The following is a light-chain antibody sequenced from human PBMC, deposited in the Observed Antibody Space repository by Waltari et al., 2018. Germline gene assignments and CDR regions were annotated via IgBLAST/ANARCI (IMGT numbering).Light chain of an antibody. CDR1: SSAVGGYHY. CDR3: SSYAGSNTWV. J-gene: IGLJ3*02. Sequence: QSALTQPPPASGSPGQSVTISCTGTSSAVGGYHYVSWYQHHPGKAPKFMIYEVSKRPSGVPDRFSGSKSGNTASLTVSGLQAEDEADYYCSSYAGSNTWVFGGGTKLTVL. V-gene: IGLV2-8*01. CDR2: EVS.